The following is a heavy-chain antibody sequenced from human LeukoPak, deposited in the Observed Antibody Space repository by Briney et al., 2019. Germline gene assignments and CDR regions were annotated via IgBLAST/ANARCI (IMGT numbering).Heavy chain of an antibody. CDR3: ARPRIGASEDY. J-gene: IGHJ4*02. D-gene: IGHD2-15*01. CDR2: ISARGAVT. V-gene: IGHV3-11*04. CDR1: GLIFYSFY. Sequence: AGRSLRLSCAASGLIFYSFYVGWIRQVPGEGLDYIALISARGAVTYYAESVKGRFTISRDHAKNSVSLKMTSVSADDTAIYSCARPRIGASEDYWGQGTQVSVSS.